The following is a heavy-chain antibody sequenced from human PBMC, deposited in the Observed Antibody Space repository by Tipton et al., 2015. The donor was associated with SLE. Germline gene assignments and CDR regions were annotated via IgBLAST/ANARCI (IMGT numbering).Heavy chain of an antibody. J-gene: IGHJ6*02. CDR1: GDSMRSGAHS. V-gene: IGHV4-30-4*07. CDR2: ISYGGGS. CDR3: ARGMLTWRGAIIGVDV. Sequence: TLSLTCAVSGDSMRSGAHSWSWIRQPPGKGLEWIGHISYGGGSNYNPSLKRRVTISVDTAKNQFSLKLTSVTATDTAVYYCARGMLTWRGAIIGVDVWGQGTSVNVSS. D-gene: IGHD2-8*01.